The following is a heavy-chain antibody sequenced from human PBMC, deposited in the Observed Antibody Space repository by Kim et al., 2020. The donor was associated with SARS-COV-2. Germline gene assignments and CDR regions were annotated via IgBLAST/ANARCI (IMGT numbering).Heavy chain of an antibody. V-gene: IGHV1-2*06. CDR1: GYTFTDYH. D-gene: IGHD4-17*01. J-gene: IGHJ6*02. CDR2: INPHSGGT. Sequence: ASVKVSCKASGYTFTDYHMHWVRQAPGQGLEWMGRINPHSGGTSYAPKFQGRVTMTRDTSINTAYMEVTGLRSDDTAVFYCARTTDLRYYYAMDVWGQGTRVSVSS. CDR3: ARTTDLRYYYAMDV.